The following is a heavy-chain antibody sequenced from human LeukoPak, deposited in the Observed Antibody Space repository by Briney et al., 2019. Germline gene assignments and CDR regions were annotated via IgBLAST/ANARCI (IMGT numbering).Heavy chain of an antibody. CDR1: GFSFSRYD. J-gene: IGHJ4*02. CDR2: MRYDGSNK. D-gene: IGHD3-3*01. V-gene: IGHV3-30*02. CDR3: AKDRQTITIFGVVNTPRANFDY. Sequence: PGGSLRLSCAASGFSFSRYDIHWVRQAPGKGLEWVAFMRYDGSNKNYADSVKGRFTISRDNFMSTVYLQMNSLRAEDTAVYYCAKDRQTITIFGVVNTPRANFDYWGQGTLVTVSS.